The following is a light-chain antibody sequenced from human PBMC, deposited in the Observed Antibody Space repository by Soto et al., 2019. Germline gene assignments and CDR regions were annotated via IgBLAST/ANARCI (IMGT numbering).Light chain of an antibody. Sequence: EIVLTQSPGTLSLSPGERATLSCRASQTVSSYLAWYQQKPGQAPRLLIYGASNRATGIPDRFSGSGSGTDFTLTISRLEPEVFAVYYCQHYGSSRTFGQGTKVEIQ. CDR2: GAS. J-gene: IGKJ1*01. V-gene: IGKV3-20*01. CDR1: QTVSSY. CDR3: QHYGSSRT.